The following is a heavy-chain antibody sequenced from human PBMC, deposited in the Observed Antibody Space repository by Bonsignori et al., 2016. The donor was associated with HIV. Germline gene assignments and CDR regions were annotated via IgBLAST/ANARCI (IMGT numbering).Heavy chain of an antibody. D-gene: IGHD1-7*01. Sequence: RQAPGKGLEWIGSVYHSGNTYYNPSLKSRLTMSLDTAKNQFSLKLSSVTAADTAVYYCARHSGPGTTNYHYFYYMDVWGKGTTVTVSS. V-gene: IGHV4-38-2*01. J-gene: IGHJ6*03. CDR2: VYHSGNT. CDR3: ARHSGPGTTNYHYFYYMDV.